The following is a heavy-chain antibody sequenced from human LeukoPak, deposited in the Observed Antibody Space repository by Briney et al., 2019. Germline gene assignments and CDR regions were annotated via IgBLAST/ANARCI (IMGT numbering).Heavy chain of an antibody. CDR3: ARAPLPQKTGWYRPDEFDY. J-gene: IGHJ4*02. CDR1: GFSVKSSYY. V-gene: IGHV4-38-2*01. Sequence: PSETLSLTCAVAGFSVKSSYYWGWIRQPPGKGLEWIGSMYHSGSTFYNPSLTSRVTISLDTSENLFSLRLTSITAADTAVYYCARAPLPQKTGWYRPDEFDYWGQGTLVSVSS. CDR2: MYHSGST. D-gene: IGHD6-19*01.